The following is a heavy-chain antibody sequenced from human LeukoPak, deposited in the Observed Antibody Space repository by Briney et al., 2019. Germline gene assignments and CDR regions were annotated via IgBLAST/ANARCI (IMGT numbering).Heavy chain of an antibody. D-gene: IGHD1-26*01. Sequence: ASVKVSCKASGYTFTNYYIHWVRQAPGQGLECMGIINPSGGSTSYAQKFQGRVTITRDMSTSTAYMELSSLRSDDTAVYYCAADTLYSGSWGQGTLVTVSS. CDR3: AADTLYSGS. J-gene: IGHJ4*02. CDR1: GYTFTNYY. CDR2: INPSGGST. V-gene: IGHV1-46*01.